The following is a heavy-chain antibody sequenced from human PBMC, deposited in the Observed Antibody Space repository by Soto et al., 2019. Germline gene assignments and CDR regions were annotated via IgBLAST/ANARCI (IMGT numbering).Heavy chain of an antibody. CDR2: IYWNDDQ. CDR3: THRSPAYGHDF. Sequence: SGHTLVNPTQTLTLTCNFSDFSLTTRGVGVGWIRQPPGKALEWVALIYWNDDQRYNPSLKSRLTVTKDTSKNHVVLTMTNVDPLDTATYYCTHRSPAYGHDFWGPGTLVNVSS. V-gene: IGHV2-5*01. J-gene: IGHJ4*02. CDR1: DFSLTTRGVG. D-gene: IGHD3-10*01.